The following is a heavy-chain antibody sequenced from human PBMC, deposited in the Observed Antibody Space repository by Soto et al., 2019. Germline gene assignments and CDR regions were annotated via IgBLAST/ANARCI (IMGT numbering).Heavy chain of an antibody. D-gene: IGHD5-18*01. CDR2: IIPLFPTA. CDR3: AGEPPRTAMIKFAFDI. Sequence: QVQLVQSGAEVRKPGSSVRVSCKALGGTFNTYAISWVRQAPGQGLEWLGGIIPLFPTANYARKFQGRVTITADESTSRAYMELSGLRSEDTAVYFCAGEPPRTAMIKFAFDIWGQGTMVTVSS. V-gene: IGHV1-69*01. CDR1: GGTFNTYA. J-gene: IGHJ3*02.